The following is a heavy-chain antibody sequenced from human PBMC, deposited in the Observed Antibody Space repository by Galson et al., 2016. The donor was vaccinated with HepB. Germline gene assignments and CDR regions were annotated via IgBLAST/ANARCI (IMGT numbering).Heavy chain of an antibody. CDR3: TTWPPGDFWSGYYLDH. V-gene: IGHV3-15*01. Sequence: SLRLSCAASGFTLTHAWMSWVRQAPGKGLEWVGRIKSRTDGGTTDYAAPVKGRFTISRDDSKNTLYLQMNSLKTEDTAVYYCTTWPPGDFWSGYYLDHWGQGTLVTVSS. J-gene: IGHJ4*02. CDR2: IKSRTDGGTT. D-gene: IGHD3-3*01. CDR1: GFTLTHAW.